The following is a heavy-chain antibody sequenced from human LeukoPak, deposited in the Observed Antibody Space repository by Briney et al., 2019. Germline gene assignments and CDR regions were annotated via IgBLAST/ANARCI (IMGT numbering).Heavy chain of an antibody. V-gene: IGHV3-23*01. CDR2: ISDSGDST. D-gene: IGHD2-15*01. CDR3: AKYAVVGTPFFDY. J-gene: IGHJ4*02. CDR1: GFTFSSHA. Sequence: PGGSLRLSCAASGFTFSSHALSWVRQAPGKGLEWVSAISDSGDSTYCADSVKGRVTISRDNSKNTLYLQMSSLRAEDTAVYYCAKYAVVGTPFFDYWGQGTLVTISS.